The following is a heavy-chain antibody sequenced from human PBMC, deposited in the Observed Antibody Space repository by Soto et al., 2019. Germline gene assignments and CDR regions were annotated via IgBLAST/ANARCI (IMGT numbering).Heavy chain of an antibody. Sequence: GGSLRLSCAASGFTFSTYDMHWVRQAPGKGLKWVAVIWCDGTNKYYADSVKGRFTISRDNSKNTLYLQMNSLRADDTAVYYCARQSESGSYCLGYWGQGTLVTVSS. V-gene: IGHV3-33*01. CDR3: ARQSESGSYCLGY. CDR2: IWCDGTNK. CDR1: GFTFSTYD. J-gene: IGHJ4*02. D-gene: IGHD3-22*01.